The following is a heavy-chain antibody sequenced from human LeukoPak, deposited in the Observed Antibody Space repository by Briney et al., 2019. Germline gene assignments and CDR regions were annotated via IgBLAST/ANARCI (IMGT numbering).Heavy chain of an antibody. J-gene: IGHJ4*02. D-gene: IGHD4-17*01. CDR2: ITSTSNYI. V-gene: IGHV3-21*01. Sequence: VRQAPGKGLEWVSSITSTSNYIYYADSLRGRFTISRDNAKNSLYLRMNSLRAEDTAVYYCARDPHYDYGDYIFDYWGQGTLVTVSS. CDR3: ARDPHYDYGDYIFDY.